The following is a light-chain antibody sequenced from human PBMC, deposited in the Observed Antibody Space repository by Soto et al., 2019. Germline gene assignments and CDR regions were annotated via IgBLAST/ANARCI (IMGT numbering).Light chain of an antibody. Sequence: EMIMIQSPAALSLYPGERATLSCRASQSVSSNLAWYQQKPGQAPRLLIYGASTRATGIPARFSGSGSGTEFTLTISSLQSEDFAIYYCQQYNNWPLYTFGQGTKVDIK. CDR1: QSVSSN. CDR2: GAS. CDR3: QQYNNWPLYT. J-gene: IGKJ2*01. V-gene: IGKV3-15*01.